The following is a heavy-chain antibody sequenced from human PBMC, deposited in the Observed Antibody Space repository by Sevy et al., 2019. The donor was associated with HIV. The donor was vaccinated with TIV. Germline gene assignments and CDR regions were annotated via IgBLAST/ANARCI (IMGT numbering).Heavy chain of an antibody. CDR1: GFTFSSYE. D-gene: IGHD4-17*01. J-gene: IGHJ4*02. CDR3: ARDLPPSATTVAHFDC. Sequence: GESLKISCVASGFTFSSYEMNWVRQAPGKGLEWVSYISNSGTSMYYSDSVKARFTISRDNARNSLYLQMNSLRAEDTAVYYCARDLPPSATTVAHFDCWGQGTLVTVSS. CDR2: ISNSGTSM. V-gene: IGHV3-48*03.